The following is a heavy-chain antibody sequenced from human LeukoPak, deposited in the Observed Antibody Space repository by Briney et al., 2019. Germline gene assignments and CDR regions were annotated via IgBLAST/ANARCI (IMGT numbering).Heavy chain of an antibody. CDR2: IYHSGIT. CDR1: GYSISRGYY. J-gene: IGHJ4*02. D-gene: IGHD4-17*01. CDR3: ARVQGPSGGDRYFDY. V-gene: IGHV4-38-2*01. Sequence: SETLSLTCAVSGYSISRGYYWGWIRQPPGKGLEWIGSIYHSGITYYNPSLKSRVTISVDTSKNQFSLKLSSVTAADTVVYYCARVQGPSGGDRYFDYWGQGTLVTVSS.